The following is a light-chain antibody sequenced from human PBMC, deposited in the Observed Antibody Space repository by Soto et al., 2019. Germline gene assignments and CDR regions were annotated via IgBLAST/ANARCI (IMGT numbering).Light chain of an antibody. CDR2: AAY. V-gene: IGKV1-39*01. CDR3: PQSYSTTIT. J-gene: IGKJ5*01. Sequence: DIQMTQSPSSLSASVGDRVTITCRASQSIRSYLNWYEQTPGKAPKLXIYAAYSLQSGVPSRFICSGAGTDCTRSISSLQPEDVATDYCPQSYSTTITFGQGTRLEIK. CDR1: QSIRSY.